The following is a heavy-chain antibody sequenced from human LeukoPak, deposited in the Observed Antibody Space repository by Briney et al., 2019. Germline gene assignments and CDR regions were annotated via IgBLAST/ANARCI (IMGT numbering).Heavy chain of an antibody. D-gene: IGHD6-19*01. Sequence: ASVKVSCKASGYTLTELSMHWVRQAPGKGLEWVGGFDPEDGETIYAQKFQGRVTMTEDTSTDTAYMELSSLRSEDTAVYYCATHVRRQWLPLPDYWGQGTLVTVSS. CDR1: GYTLTELS. CDR2: FDPEDGET. V-gene: IGHV1-24*01. CDR3: ATHVRRQWLPLPDY. J-gene: IGHJ4*02.